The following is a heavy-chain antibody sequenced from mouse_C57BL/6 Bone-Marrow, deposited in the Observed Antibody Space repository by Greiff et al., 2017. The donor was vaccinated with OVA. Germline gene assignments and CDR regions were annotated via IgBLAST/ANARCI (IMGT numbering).Heavy chain of an antibody. J-gene: IGHJ1*03. Sequence: EVQLQQSGPELVKPGASVKISCKASGYTFTDYYMNWVKQSHGKSLEWIGDINPNNGGTSYNQKFKGKATLTVDKSSSTAYMELRSLTSEDSAVYYCARGTEDYDKDWYFDVWGTGTTVTVSS. CDR2: INPNNGGT. CDR3: ARGTEDYDKDWYFDV. D-gene: IGHD2-4*01. V-gene: IGHV1-26*01. CDR1: GYTFTDYY.